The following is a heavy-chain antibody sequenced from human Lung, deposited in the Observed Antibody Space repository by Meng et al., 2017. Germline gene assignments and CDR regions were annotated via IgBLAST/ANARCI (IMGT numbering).Heavy chain of an antibody. Sequence: EVQLLESGGDLVQPGGSLRLSCAGSGFRFSNYAMSWVRQAPGKGPEWVSAISDNGGSTYYRDSVKGRFTMYRDNSKNTLYLQMNSLRAEDTAVYYCAIDRGYSSSTFVDHWGQGTLVTVSS. V-gene: IGHV3-23*01. CDR1: GFRFSNYA. CDR2: ISDNGGST. CDR3: AIDRGYSSSTFVDH. D-gene: IGHD6-6*01. J-gene: IGHJ4*02.